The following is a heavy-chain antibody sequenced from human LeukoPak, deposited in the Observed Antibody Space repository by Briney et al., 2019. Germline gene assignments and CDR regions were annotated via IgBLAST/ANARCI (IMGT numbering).Heavy chain of an antibody. J-gene: IGHJ6*02. V-gene: IGHV3-23*01. D-gene: IGHD4-17*01. Sequence: GGSLRLSCAASGFTFSSYAMSWVRQAPGKGLEWVSAISGSGGSTYYADSVKGRFTISRDNSKNTLYLQMNGLRAEDTAVYYCARDSVKGDYVLIYYYGMDVWGQGTTVTVSS. CDR3: ARDSVKGDYVLIYYYGMDV. CDR2: ISGSGGST. CDR1: GFTFSSYA.